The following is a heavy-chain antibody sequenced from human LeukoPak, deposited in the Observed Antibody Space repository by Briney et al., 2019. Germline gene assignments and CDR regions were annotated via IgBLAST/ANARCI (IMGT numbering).Heavy chain of an antibody. CDR3: ARAADSSGYYYSDY. V-gene: IGHV3-23*01. D-gene: IGHD3-22*01. CDR2: ISGSGGST. Sequence: GGSLRLSCAASGFTFSSYAMSWVRQAPGKGLEWVSAISGSGGSTYYADSVKGRFTISRDNSKNTLYLQMNSLRAEDTAVYYCARAADSSGYYYSDYWGQGTLVTVSS. CDR1: GFTFSSYA. J-gene: IGHJ4*02.